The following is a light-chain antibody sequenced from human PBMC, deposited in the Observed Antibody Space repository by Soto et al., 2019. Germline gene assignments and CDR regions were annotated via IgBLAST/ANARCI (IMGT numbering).Light chain of an antibody. CDR2: GAF. CDR1: QNVANK. V-gene: IGKV3-15*01. CDR3: QQSYQWPLS. J-gene: IGKJ2*01. Sequence: ETVMTQSPATLSVSPGERATLSCRASQNVANKIAWYQQKPGQAPRLLIYGAFTRATGVSARFSGSGSETDITLTISSLQSEDFAVYYCQQSYQWPLSFGQGTKLEI.